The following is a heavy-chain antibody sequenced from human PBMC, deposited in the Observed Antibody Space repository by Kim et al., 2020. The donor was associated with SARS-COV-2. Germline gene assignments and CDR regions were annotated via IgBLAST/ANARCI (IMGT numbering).Heavy chain of an antibody. D-gene: IGHD3-3*01. CDR3: ARDGDYDFWSGYYTFYYYGMDV. Sequence: ASVKVSCKASGYTFTSYAMNWVRQAPGQGLEWMGWINTNTGNPTYAQGFTGRFVFSLDTSVSTAYLQISSLKAEDTAVYYCARDGDYDFWSGYYTFYYYGMDVWGQGTTVTVSS. CDR2: INTNTGNP. CDR1: GYTFTSYA. V-gene: IGHV7-4-1*02. J-gene: IGHJ6*02.